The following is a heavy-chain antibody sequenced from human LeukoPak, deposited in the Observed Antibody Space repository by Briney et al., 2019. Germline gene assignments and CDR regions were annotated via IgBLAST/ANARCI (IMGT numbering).Heavy chain of an antibody. CDR2: IIPIFGTA. V-gene: IGHV1-69*05. J-gene: IGHJ5*02. D-gene: IGHD3-16*01. CDR1: GGTFSSYA. Sequence: ASVKVSCKASGGTFSSYAISWVRQAPGQGLEWMGGIIPIFGTANYAQKFQGRVTITTDESTSTAYMELSSLRSEDTAVYYCARGSGWAPPDNWFDPWGQGTLVTVSS. CDR3: ARGSGWAPPDNWFDP.